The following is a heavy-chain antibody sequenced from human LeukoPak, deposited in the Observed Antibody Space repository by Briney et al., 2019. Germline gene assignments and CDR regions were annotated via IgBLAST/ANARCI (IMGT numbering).Heavy chain of an antibody. CDR3: ASGMLRFLEWLLNFDY. CDR1: GGTFSSYA. CDR2: IIPIFGTA. Sequence: GASVKVSCKASGGTFSSYAISWVRQAPGQGLEWMGGIIPIFGTANYAQKFQGRVTITADESTSTAYMELSSLRSEDTAVYYCASGMLRFLEWLLNFDYWGQGTLVTVSS. V-gene: IGHV1-69*13. J-gene: IGHJ4*02. D-gene: IGHD3-3*01.